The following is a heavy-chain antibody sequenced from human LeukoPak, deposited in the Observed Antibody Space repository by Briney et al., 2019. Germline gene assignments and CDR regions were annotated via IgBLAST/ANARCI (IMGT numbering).Heavy chain of an antibody. CDR3: ARGGDYVWKY. CDR1: GASMSSGDYY. J-gene: IGHJ4*02. CDR2: IYHSGDT. Sequence: SETLSLTCTVSGASMSSGDYYWSWVRQPPGRGLEWIGYIYHSGDTYYNPSLKSRVTISMDDSKNQFSLKLSSVTAADAAVYYCARGGDYVWKYWGQGTLVTVSS. V-gene: IGHV4-30-4*01. D-gene: IGHD4-17*01.